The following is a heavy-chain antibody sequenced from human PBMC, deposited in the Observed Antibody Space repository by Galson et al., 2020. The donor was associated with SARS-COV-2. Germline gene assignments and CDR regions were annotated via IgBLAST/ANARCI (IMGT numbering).Heavy chain of an antibody. CDR2: IIPIFGTA. CDR1: GGTFSSYA. Sequence: ASVKVSCKASGGTFSSYAISWVRQAPGQGLEWMGGIIPIFGTANYAQKFQGRVTITTDESTSTAYMELSSLRSEDTAVYYCARTYSYGYFDMDVWGKGTTVTVSS. CDR3: ARTYSYGYFDMDV. D-gene: IGHD5-18*01. V-gene: IGHV1-69*05. J-gene: IGHJ6*03.